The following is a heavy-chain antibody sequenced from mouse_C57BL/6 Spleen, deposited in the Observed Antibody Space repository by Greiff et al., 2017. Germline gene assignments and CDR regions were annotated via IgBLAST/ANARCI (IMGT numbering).Heavy chain of an antibody. CDR2: INPSSGYT. V-gene: IGHV1-7*01. CDR1: GYTFTSYW. CDR3: ARSLYGSSYGWYVDV. D-gene: IGHD1-1*01. Sequence: QVQLQQPGAELAKPGASVKLSCKASGYTFTSYWMPWVKQRPGQGLEWIGYINPSSGYTKYNQKFKDKATLTADKSSSTAYMQLSSLTYEDSAVYYCARSLYGSSYGWYVDVWGTGTTVTVSA. J-gene: IGHJ1*03.